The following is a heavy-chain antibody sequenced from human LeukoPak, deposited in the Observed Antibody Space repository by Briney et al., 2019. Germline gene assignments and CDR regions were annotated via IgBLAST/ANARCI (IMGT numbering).Heavy chain of an antibody. Sequence: ASVKVSCKASGYTFTGYYMHWVRQAPGQGLEWMGWINPNSGGTNYAQKFQGRVTMTTDTSISTAYMELSRLRSDDTAVYYCAREKPYSSRSTPRSVPSYYFDYWGQGTLVTVSS. CDR3: AREKPYSSRSTPRSVPSYYFDY. D-gene: IGHD6-13*01. J-gene: IGHJ4*02. CDR2: INPNSGGT. CDR1: GYTFTGYY. V-gene: IGHV1-2*02.